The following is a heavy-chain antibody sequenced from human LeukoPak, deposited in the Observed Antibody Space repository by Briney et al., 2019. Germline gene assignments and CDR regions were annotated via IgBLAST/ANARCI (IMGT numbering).Heavy chain of an antibody. CDR1: GYTFTDYY. D-gene: IGHD3-22*01. CDR2: INPNSGGT. V-gene: IGHV1-2*02. J-gene: IGHJ4*02. CDR3: ARASYYHDSSCYPGYFFDY. Sequence: EASVKVSCKASGYTFTDYYMHWVRQAPGQGLEWMGWINPNSGGTNYAQKFQGRVTMTRDTSISTAYMELSRLRSDDTAVYYFARASYYHDSSCYPGYFFDYWGQGTLVTVSS.